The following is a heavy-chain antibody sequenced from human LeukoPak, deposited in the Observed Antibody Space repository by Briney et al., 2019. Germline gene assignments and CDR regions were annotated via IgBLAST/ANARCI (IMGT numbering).Heavy chain of an antibody. D-gene: IGHD3-10*01. J-gene: IGHJ4*02. Sequence: SETLSLTCTVSGCSISSGIYYWSWIRQPAGKGLEWIGRIYTSGSTNYNPSLKSRVTISVDTSKNQFSLKLSSVTAADTAVYYCAGDYYGSGSYFDYWSQGTLVTVSS. V-gene: IGHV4-61*02. CDR1: GCSISSGIYY. CDR3: AGDYYGSGSYFDY. CDR2: IYTSGST.